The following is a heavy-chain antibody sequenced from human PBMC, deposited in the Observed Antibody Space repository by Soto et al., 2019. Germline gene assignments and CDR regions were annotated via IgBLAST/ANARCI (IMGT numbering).Heavy chain of an antibody. Sequence: QPGGSPTLSCAPSGFTFSSHWMSWVRQAPGKGLGWVANIKQDGSEKYYVDSVKGRFTISRDNAKNSLYLQMNSLRAEDTAVYYCATEGLDSSREMWGWGQGTLVTVSS. CDR1: GFTFSSHW. CDR3: ATEGLDSSREMWG. J-gene: IGHJ4*02. V-gene: IGHV3-7*01. CDR2: IKQDGSEK. D-gene: IGHD6-13*01.